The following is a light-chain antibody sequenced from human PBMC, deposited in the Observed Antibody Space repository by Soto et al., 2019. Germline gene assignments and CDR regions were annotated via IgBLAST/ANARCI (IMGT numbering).Light chain of an antibody. V-gene: IGLV2-18*01. CDR2: DVN. Sequence: QSALTQPPSVSGSPGQSVTISCTGSSSDLGSSNHVSWYQKPPGTAPKTIIYDVNNRPSGVPDRFSGSKSGSTASLTISGLQAEDEADYYCSLYTSRSTYVFGTGTKLTVL. CDR3: SLYTSRSTYV. CDR1: SSDLGSSNH. J-gene: IGLJ1*01.